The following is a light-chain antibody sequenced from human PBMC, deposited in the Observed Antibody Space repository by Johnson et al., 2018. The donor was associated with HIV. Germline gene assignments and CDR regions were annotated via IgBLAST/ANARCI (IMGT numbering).Light chain of an antibody. CDR2: DSN. CDR1: SSNIGNNY. CDR3: GTWDSSLSADV. Sequence: QSVLTQPPSVSAAPGQKVTISCSGSSSNIGNNYVSWYQQLPGTAPKLLIYDSNKRPSGIPDRFSGSKSGTSATLGITGLQTVDEADYYCGTWDSSLSADVFGTGTKVTVL. V-gene: IGLV1-51*01. J-gene: IGLJ1*01.